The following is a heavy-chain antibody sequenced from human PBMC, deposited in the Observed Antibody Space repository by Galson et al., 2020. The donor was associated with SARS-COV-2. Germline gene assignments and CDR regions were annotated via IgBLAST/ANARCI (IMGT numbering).Heavy chain of an antibody. V-gene: IGHV3-21*01. CDR3: ARNYYANSDLGPGLIETYAMDV. Sequence: GESLKISCAASGFTFSSYSMNWVRQAPGRGLEWVSYIGSPTNYIYYSDSLKGRFTVSRDNIRNTLYLQMNGLRAEDTAVYYCARNYYANSDLGPGLIETYAMDVWGQGTTVTVAS. CDR1: GFTFSSYS. J-gene: IGHJ6*02. D-gene: IGHD3-10*01. CDR2: IGSPTNYI.